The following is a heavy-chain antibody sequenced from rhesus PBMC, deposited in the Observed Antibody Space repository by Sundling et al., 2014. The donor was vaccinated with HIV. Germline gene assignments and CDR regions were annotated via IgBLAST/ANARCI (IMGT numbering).Heavy chain of an antibody. CDR1: GGFISDSYR. J-gene: IGHJ4*01. CDR2: IGGNSGYT. Sequence: QVQLQESGPGVVKPSETLSLTCAVSGGFISDSYRWSWIRQPPGKGLEWIGYIGGNSGYTNYNPSLKSRVTISRDTSKNQFSLKLSSVTAADTAVYYCATLGSSGWYDFDYWGQGVLVTVSS. V-gene: IGHV4S10*01. CDR3: ATLGSSGWYDFDY. D-gene: IGHD6-31*01.